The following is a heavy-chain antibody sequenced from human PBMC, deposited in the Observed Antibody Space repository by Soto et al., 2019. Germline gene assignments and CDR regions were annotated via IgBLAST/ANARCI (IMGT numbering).Heavy chain of an antibody. CDR1: GGSISSSRYY. CDR3: ARPPTASLDAFDI. J-gene: IGHJ3*02. Sequence: PSETLSLTCTVSGGSISSSRYYWGWIRQPPGKGLEWIGSIFHSGSTYHNPSLKSRVTISVDTSKNQFSLKLSSVTAADTAVYYCARPPTASLDAFDIWGQGTMVTVSS. V-gene: IGHV4-39*01. CDR2: IFHSGST.